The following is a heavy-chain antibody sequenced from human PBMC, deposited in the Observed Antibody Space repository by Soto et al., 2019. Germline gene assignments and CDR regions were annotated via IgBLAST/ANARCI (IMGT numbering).Heavy chain of an antibody. CDR3: AAPPNRDAYNYGY. D-gene: IGHD5-12*01. CDR1: GLTFSSSA. J-gene: IGHJ4*02. Sequence: QVHLVQSGPEVRKPGTSVKVSCKASGLTFSSSAVQWVRQARGQRLEWIGWIVVGSGSTKYEQQFQERVTITRDMSTSTAYMELSSLRSEDTAVYYCAAPPNRDAYNYGYWGQGTLVTVSS. CDR2: IVVGSGST. V-gene: IGHV1-58*01.